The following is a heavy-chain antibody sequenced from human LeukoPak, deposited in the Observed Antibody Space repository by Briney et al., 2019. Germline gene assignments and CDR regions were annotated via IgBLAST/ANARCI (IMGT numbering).Heavy chain of an antibody. CDR3: ARQYAGDTWFDP. D-gene: IGHD7-27*01. CDR2: IYYSGST. J-gene: IGHJ5*02. CDR1: GASISSYY. Sequence: SETLSLTCTVSGASISSYYWSWIRQPPGKGLEWIGYIYYSGSTNYNPSLKSRVTISVDTSKNQFSLRLSSVTAADTAVYYCARQYAGDTWFDPWGQGTLVTASS. V-gene: IGHV4-59*08.